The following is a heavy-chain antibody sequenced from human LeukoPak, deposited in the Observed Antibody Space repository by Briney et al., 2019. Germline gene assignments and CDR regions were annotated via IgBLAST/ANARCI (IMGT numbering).Heavy chain of an antibody. CDR3: ARGSNMNYYDSSGYAY. CDR1: GFTFSSYW. D-gene: IGHD3-22*01. J-gene: IGHJ4*02. Sequence: GSLRLSRAASGFTFSSYWMSWVRQAPGKGLEWVANIKQDGSEKYYVDSVKGRFTISRDNAKNSLYLQMNSLRAEDTAVYYCARGSNMNYYDSSGYAYWGQGTLVTVSS. V-gene: IGHV3-7*01. CDR2: IKQDGSEK.